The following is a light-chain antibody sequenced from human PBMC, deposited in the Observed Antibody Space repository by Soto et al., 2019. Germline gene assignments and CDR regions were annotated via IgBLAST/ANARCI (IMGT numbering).Light chain of an antibody. V-gene: IGLV2-23*01. CDR3: CSYAGTGTYV. Sequence: QSALTQPASVSGSPGQSITISCTGTSSDVGSYNLVSWYQQHPGKAPKLMIYEGSKRPSGVSNRFSGSKSGNTASLTISGPQAEDEADYYCCSYAGTGTYVFGTGTKVTVL. CDR1: SSDVGSYNL. J-gene: IGLJ1*01. CDR2: EGS.